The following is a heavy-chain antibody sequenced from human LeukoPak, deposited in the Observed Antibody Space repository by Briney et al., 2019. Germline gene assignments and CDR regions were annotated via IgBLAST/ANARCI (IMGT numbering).Heavy chain of an antibody. CDR3: ARGPEGSSLNWFDP. CDR1: GFTFSSYA. V-gene: IGHV3-21*01. CDR2: ISSRGRYI. J-gene: IGHJ5*02. D-gene: IGHD1-14*01. Sequence: GGSLRLSCAASGFTFSSYAMSWVRQAPGKGLEWVSGISSRGRYIYYSDSVKGRFTISRDNAKNSLYLQINSLRADDTAVYYCARGPEGSSLNWFDPWGQGTLVTVSS.